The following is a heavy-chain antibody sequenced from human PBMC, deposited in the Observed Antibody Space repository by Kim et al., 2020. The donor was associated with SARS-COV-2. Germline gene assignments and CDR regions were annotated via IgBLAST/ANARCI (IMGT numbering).Heavy chain of an antibody. CDR3: ASSQAYDYDSSGYYTPRNYYYYYGMDV. D-gene: IGHD3-22*01. Sequence: ASVKVSCKASGYTFTSYGISWVRQAPGQGLEWMGWISAYNGNTNYAQKLQGRVTMTTDTSTSTAYMELRSLRSDDTAVYYCASSQAYDYDSSGYYTPRNYYYYYGMDVWGQGTTVTVSS. CDR2: ISAYNGNT. V-gene: IGHV1-18*04. J-gene: IGHJ6*02. CDR1: GYTFTSYG.